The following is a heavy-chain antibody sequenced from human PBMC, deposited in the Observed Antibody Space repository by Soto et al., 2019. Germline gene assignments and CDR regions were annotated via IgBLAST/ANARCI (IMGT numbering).Heavy chain of an antibody. CDR2: IYSGGST. J-gene: IGHJ4*02. CDR3: ATDRGSGWYYFDY. CDR1: GFTVSSSY. D-gene: IGHD6-19*01. V-gene: IGHV3-53*01. Sequence: GGSLRLSCAASGFTVSSSYMSWVRQAPGKGLEWVSVIYSGGSTYYADSVKGRFTISRDNSTNTLYLQMNSLRAEDTAVYYCATDRGSGWYYFDYWGQGTLVTVSS.